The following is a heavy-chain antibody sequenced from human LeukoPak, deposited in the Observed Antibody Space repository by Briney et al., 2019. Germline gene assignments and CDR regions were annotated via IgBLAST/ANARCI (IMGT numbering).Heavy chain of an antibody. V-gene: IGHV4-4*07. J-gene: IGHJ5*02. D-gene: IGHD4-23*01. Sequence: SETLSLTCTVSGGSISSYYGSWIRQPAGKGLEWIGRIYTSGSTNYNPSLKSRVTMSVDTSKNQFSLKLSSVTAADTAVYYCAREPYGGKQGAGWFDPWGQGTLVTVSS. CDR2: IYTSGST. CDR3: AREPYGGKQGAGWFDP. CDR1: GGSISSYY.